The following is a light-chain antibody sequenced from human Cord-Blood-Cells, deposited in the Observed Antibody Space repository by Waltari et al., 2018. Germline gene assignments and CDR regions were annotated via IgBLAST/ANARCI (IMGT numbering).Light chain of an antibody. Sequence: QSVLTQPPSVSEAPRQRVTISCSGSSSNIDNNAVHWYQHLPGKAPKLLIYYDDLLPSGVSDRFSGSKSGTSASLAISGLQSEDEADYYCAAWDDSLNGPVFGGGTKLTVL. CDR1: SSNIDNNA. CDR3: AAWDDSLNGPV. CDR2: YDD. V-gene: IGLV1-36*01. J-gene: IGLJ3*02.